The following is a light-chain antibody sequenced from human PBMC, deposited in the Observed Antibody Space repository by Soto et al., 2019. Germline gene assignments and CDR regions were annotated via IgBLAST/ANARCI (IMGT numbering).Light chain of an antibody. V-gene: IGKV1-5*03. CDR1: ESISTW. CDR3: QQYNTFPWT. CDR2: KAS. J-gene: IGKJ1*01. Sequence: DIQMTQSPSTLSASVGDRVTMTCRASESISTWLAWYQQRPVRAPKLLIYKASTLEGGVTSTFSGSASGTEFTLTISSLQPDDFATYYCQQYNTFPWTFGQGTKVEIK.